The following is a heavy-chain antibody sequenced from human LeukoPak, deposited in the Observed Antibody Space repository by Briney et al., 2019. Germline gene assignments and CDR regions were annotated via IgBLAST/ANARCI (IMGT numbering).Heavy chain of an antibody. Sequence: KPSETLSLTCTVSGGSISSYYWSWIRQPAGKGLEWIGRIYTSGSTNYNPSLKSRVTMSVDTSKNQFSLKLSSVTAADAAVYYCARGFGQVGVTHFDYWGQGTLVTVSS. CDR3: ARGFGQVGVTHFDY. V-gene: IGHV4-4*07. J-gene: IGHJ4*02. CDR1: GGSISSYY. D-gene: IGHD1-26*01. CDR2: IYTSGST.